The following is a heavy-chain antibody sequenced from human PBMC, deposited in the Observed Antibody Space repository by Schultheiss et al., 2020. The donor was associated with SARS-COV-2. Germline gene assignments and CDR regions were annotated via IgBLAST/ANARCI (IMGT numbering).Heavy chain of an antibody. V-gene: IGHV3-23*01. Sequence: GESLKISCAASGFTFSSYAMSWVRQAPGKGLEWVSAISGSGGSTYYADSVKGRFTISRENAKNSLYLQMNSLRAGDTAVYYCARGYREYYMDVWGKGTTVTVSS. CDR2: ISGSGGST. CDR3: ARGYREYYMDV. CDR1: GFTFSSYA. J-gene: IGHJ6*03. D-gene: IGHD1-26*01.